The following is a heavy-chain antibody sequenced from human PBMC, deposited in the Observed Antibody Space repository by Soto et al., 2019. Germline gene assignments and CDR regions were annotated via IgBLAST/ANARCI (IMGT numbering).Heavy chain of an antibody. D-gene: IGHD6-6*01. V-gene: IGHV3-33*01. CDR1: GFTFSSYG. CDR3: ASARYSSSSSY. J-gene: IGHJ4*02. Sequence: GGSLRLSCAASGFTFSSYGMHWVRQAPGKGLEWVAVIWYDGSNKYYADSVKGRFTISRDNSKNTLYLQMHSLRAEDTAVYYCASARYSSSSSYWGQGTLVTVSS. CDR2: IWYDGSNK.